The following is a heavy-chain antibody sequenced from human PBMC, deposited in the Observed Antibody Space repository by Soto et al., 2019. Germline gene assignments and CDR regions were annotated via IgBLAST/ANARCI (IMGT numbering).Heavy chain of an antibody. Sequence: EVQLVESGGGLIQPGGSLRLSCAASGFTVSSNYMSWVRQAPGKGLEWVSVIYSGGSTYYADSVKGRFTISRDNSKNTLYLQMNSLRAEDTAVYYCARGGGKYYDFWSGYYPLSYYYYGMDVW. CDR1: GFTVSSNY. V-gene: IGHV3-53*01. CDR2: IYSGGST. D-gene: IGHD3-3*01. J-gene: IGHJ6*01. CDR3: ARGGGKYYDFWSGYYPLSYYYYGMDV.